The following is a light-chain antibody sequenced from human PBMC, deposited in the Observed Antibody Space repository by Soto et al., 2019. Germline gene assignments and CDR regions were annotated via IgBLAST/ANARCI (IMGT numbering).Light chain of an antibody. Sequence: EIVLTQSPATLSVSPGEGATLSCRASQSVSSDLAWYQHRPGQAPRLLISGSSTRATDIPDRFCGSGSGTVFTLTINSLQSEDFAVYYCQQYADWPRTFGQGTKVEIK. V-gene: IGKV3D-15*01. CDR1: QSVSSD. CDR2: GSS. CDR3: QQYADWPRT. J-gene: IGKJ1*01.